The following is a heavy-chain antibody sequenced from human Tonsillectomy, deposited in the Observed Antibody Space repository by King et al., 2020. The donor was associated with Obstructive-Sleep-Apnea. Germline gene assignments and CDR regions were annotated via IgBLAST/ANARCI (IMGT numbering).Heavy chain of an antibody. Sequence: VQLVESGAEVKKPGESLKISCKGSGDSFTNYWIGWVRQMPGKGLEGMGIIYPGDSDTRYSPSFQGQVTNPADKSISTAYVQWRSLKTSDTAMYYCAGGRYCSGGSWYFFDDCGQGSLVTVSS. D-gene: IGHD2-15*01. CDR1: GDSFTNYW. J-gene: IGHJ4*02. V-gene: IGHV5-51*01. CDR2: IYPGDSDT. CDR3: AGGRYCSGGSWYFFDD.